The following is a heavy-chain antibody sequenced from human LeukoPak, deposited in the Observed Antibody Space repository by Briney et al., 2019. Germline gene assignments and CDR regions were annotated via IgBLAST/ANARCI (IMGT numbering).Heavy chain of an antibody. D-gene: IGHD4-17*01. V-gene: IGHV4-38-2*02. CDR1: GYSISSGYY. CDR3: AREGTVTPDY. CDR2: IYHSGST. Sequence: SETLSLTCTVSGYSISSGYYWGWMRQPPGKGLEWIGSIYHSGSTYYNPSLKSRVTISVDTSKNQFSLKLSSVTAADTAVYYCAREGTVTPDYWGQGTLVTVSS. J-gene: IGHJ4*02.